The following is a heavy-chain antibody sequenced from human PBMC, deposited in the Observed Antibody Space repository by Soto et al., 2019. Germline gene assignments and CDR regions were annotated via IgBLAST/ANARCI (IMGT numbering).Heavy chain of an antibody. CDR2: IFGGGST. CDR3: AKGGGATTVPSFAFGI. Sequence: EVQLVESGGGLVQPGGSLRLSCAASGFTVSSNYMSWVRQAPGKGLEWGSVIFGGGSTYYADSVKGRFTICGDNSKNPLYLQMNSLGAEYTAVYYCAKGGGATTVPSFAFGIWGQGTTVTVS. D-gene: IGHD4-17*01. V-gene: IGHV3-66*01. CDR1: GFTVSSNY. J-gene: IGHJ3*02.